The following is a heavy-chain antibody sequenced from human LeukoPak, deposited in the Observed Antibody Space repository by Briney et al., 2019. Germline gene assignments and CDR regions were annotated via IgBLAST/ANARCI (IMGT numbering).Heavy chain of an antibody. CDR2: IYYSGST. CDR1: GGSISSSSYY. V-gene: IGHV4-39*01. Sequence: PSETLSLTCTVSGGSISSSSYYWGWIRQPPGKGLERIGSIYYSGSTYYNPSLKSRVTISVDTSKNQFSLKLSSVTAADTAVYYCARPGIVGATPDYWGQGTLVTVSS. CDR3: ARPGIVGATPDY. D-gene: IGHD1-26*01. J-gene: IGHJ4*02.